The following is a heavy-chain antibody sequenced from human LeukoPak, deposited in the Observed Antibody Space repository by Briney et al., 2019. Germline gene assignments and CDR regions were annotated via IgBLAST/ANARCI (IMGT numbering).Heavy chain of an antibody. D-gene: IGHD3-10*01. CDR2: ISSSSSYI. J-gene: IGHJ3*02. CDR3: ARDSSSGGITMVRGRPRAFDI. CDR1: GFTFSSYS. V-gene: IGHV3-21*01. Sequence: PGGSLRLSCAASGFTFSSYSMNWVRQAPGKGLEWVSSISSSSSYIYYADSVKGRFTISKDDAKNTVYLQMNSLRAEDTAVYYCARDSSSGGITMVRGRPRAFDIWGQGTMVTVSS.